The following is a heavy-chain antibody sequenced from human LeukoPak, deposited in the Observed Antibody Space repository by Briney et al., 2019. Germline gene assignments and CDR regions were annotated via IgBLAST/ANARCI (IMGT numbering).Heavy chain of an antibody. Sequence: GGSLRLSCAASGSTFNAYAMSWVRQAPGKGLEWASSISGSGGSTYYAGSVKGRFTISRDNSRNTLYLQMNSLGAEDTAVYYCASNWGGCSSPTCYGGGLDYWGQGILVTVSS. CDR1: GSTFNAYA. V-gene: IGHV3-23*01. CDR2: ISGSGGST. CDR3: ASNWGGCSSPTCYGGGLDY. D-gene: IGHD2-2*01. J-gene: IGHJ4*02.